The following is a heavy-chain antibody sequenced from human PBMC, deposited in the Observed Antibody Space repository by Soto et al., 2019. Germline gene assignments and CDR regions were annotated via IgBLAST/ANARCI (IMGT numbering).Heavy chain of an antibody. J-gene: IGHJ5*02. V-gene: IGHV1-58*01. CDR2: IDVGSANA. D-gene: IGHD3-10*01. CDR3: ARGVGSGSYYNQYSWFDP. CDR1: GFTFSSSA. Sequence: SVKVSCKTSGFTFSSSAVHWVRQARGHRLQWIGWIDVGSANANYAQMLQERVTISRDMSTSTAYMELSSLRPEDTAVYYCARGVGSGSYYNQYSWFDPWGQGTLVTVSS.